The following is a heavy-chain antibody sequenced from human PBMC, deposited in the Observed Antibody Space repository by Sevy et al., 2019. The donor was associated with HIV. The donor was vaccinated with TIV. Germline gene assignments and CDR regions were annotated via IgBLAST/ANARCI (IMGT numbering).Heavy chain of an antibody. V-gene: IGHV1-69*13. J-gene: IGHJ5*02. CDR2: IFPIFGTA. Sequence: ASVKVSCKASGGTFSSYAISWVRQAPGQGLEWMGGIFPIFGTANYAQKFQGRVTINADESTSTAYMERSSLRSEDTAVYYFARVMGMATIKWFDPWGQGTLVTVSS. CDR3: ARVMGMATIKWFDP. D-gene: IGHD5-12*01. CDR1: GGTFSSYA.